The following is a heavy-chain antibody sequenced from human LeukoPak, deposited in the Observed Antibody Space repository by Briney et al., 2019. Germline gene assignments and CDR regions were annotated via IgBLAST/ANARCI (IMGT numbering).Heavy chain of an antibody. Sequence: ASAKVSCKASGYTFASYDINWVRQATGQGLEWMGWMNPNSGNTGYAQKFQGRVTMTRNTSISTAYMELSSLRSEDTAVYYCARGYCSSTSCYDNWFDPWGQGTLVTVSS. V-gene: IGHV1-8*01. D-gene: IGHD2-2*01. CDR1: GYTFASYD. CDR3: ARGYCSSTSCYDNWFDP. J-gene: IGHJ5*02. CDR2: MNPNSGNT.